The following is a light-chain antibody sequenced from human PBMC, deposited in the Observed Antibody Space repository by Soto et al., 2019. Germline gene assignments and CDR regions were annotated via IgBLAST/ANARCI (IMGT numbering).Light chain of an antibody. CDR1: SSDVGAYNF. CDR3: SSYTVSSTYV. CDR2: DVS. Sequence: QSVLTQPASVSGSPGQSISISCTGTSSDVGAYNFVSWYQQHPGRAPKLIIYDVSNRLSGVSNRFSGSKSGNTASLTISGLQAEDEADYYCSSYTVSSTYVFGGGTKATV. J-gene: IGLJ1*01. V-gene: IGLV2-14*03.